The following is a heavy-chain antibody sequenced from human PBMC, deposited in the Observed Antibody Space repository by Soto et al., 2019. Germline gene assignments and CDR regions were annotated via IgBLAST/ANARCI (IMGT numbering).Heavy chain of an antibody. CDR2: ISGSGGST. CDR1: GGTFSSYA. J-gene: IGHJ6*02. CDR3: VELASAGGDHYGLAV. Sequence: REDLRLSWAASGGTFSSYAMSGCRQAPGKGLEWVSAISGSGGSTYYADSVKGRVTISRDNSKNTLYRQMNSLRAEDTAVCYCVELASAGGDHYGLAVPGQGTT. V-gene: IGHV3-23*01. D-gene: IGHD3-10*01.